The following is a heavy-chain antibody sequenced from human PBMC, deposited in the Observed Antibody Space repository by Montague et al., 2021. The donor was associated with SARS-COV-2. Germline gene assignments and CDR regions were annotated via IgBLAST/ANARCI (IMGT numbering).Heavy chain of an antibody. D-gene: IGHD2-21*02. Sequence: SETLSLTCAVYGGSSSGYYWSWIRQPPGKGLEWIGEINYSGSTNYNPSLKSRVTISVDTSKNQFSLKLSSVTAADTAVYYCARRWRVVTAIWALRTSLSSWFDPWGQGTLVTVSS. CDR2: INYSGST. CDR3: ARRWRVVTAIWALRTSLSSWFDP. J-gene: IGHJ5*02. V-gene: IGHV4-34*01. CDR1: GGSSSGYY.